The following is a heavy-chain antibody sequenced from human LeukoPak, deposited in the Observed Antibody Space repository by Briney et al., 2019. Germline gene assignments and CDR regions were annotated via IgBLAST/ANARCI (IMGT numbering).Heavy chain of an antibody. J-gene: IGHJ3*02. CDR3: ARGEDIVVGPAAMPGCSGGSCYSGSAFDI. V-gene: IGHV3-74*01. D-gene: IGHD2-2*01. CDR2: INSDGSST. Sequence: GGSLRLSCAASGFTFSSYWMHWVRQAPGKGLVWVSRINSDGSSTSYADSVKGRFTISRDNAKNTLYLQMNSLRAEDTAVYYCARGEDIVVGPAAMPGCSGGSCYSGSAFDIWGQGTMVTVSS. CDR1: GFTFSSYW.